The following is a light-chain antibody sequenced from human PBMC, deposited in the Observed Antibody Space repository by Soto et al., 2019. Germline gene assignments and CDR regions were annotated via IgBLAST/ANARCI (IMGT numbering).Light chain of an antibody. V-gene: IGLV2-14*01. CDR1: SSDVGGYNY. CDR2: DVS. J-gene: IGLJ2*01. CDR3: SSYTSSSTLRV. Sequence: QSALTQPASVSGSPGQSITISCTGTSSDVGGYNYVSWYQQHPGKAPKLMIYDVSKRLSGVSNRFSGSKSGNTASLTISGLPAEDEADYYCSSYTSSSTLRVFGGGTKLTVL.